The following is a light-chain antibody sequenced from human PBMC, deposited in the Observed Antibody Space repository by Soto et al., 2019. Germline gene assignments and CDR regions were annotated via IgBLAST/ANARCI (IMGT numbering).Light chain of an antibody. CDR2: KAS. CDR3: QQYNSYSWT. V-gene: IGKV1-5*03. J-gene: IGKJ1*01. Sequence: QMPPSPSRLSASVRARVTITCRASQSISSWLAWYQQKPGKAPKLLIYKASSLESGVPSRFSGSGSGTEFTLTISSLQPDDFATYYCQQYNSYSWTFGHGTKVDIK. CDR1: QSISSW.